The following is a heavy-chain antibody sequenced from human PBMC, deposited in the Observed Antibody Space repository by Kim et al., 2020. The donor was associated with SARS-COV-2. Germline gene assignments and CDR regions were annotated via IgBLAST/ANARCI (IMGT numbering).Heavy chain of an antibody. Sequence: GESLKISCKGSGYSFTNYWIGWVRQMPGKGLEWMGIIYPGDSDTRYSPSFQGQVTISPDKSISTAYLQWSSLKASDTAMYHCARLSTPYYYDTSGRDAFDIWGQGTMVTVSS. D-gene: IGHD3-22*01. V-gene: IGHV5-51*01. J-gene: IGHJ3*02. CDR1: GYSFTNYW. CDR3: ARLSTPYYYDTSGRDAFDI. CDR2: IYPGDSDT.